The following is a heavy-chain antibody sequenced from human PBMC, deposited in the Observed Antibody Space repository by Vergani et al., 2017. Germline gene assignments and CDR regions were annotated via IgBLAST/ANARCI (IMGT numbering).Heavy chain of an antibody. CDR1: GFTFSTYA. CDR3: ADLYGDDGFSPF. D-gene: IGHD2-21*01. CDR2: ISSDGGST. J-gene: IGHJ4*02. V-gene: IGHV3-23*01. Sequence: EVQLLESGGGSAQPGESLRLSCAASGFTFSTYAMTWVRQAPGKGLEWVSTISSDGGSTYYADSVKGRFTISRDNSKNTLSLQMNSLTAEYTAIYYCADLYGDDGFSPFWGQGTLVTVSS.